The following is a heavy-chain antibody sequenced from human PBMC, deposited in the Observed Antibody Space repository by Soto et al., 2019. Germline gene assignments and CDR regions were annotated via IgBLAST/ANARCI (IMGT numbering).Heavy chain of an antibody. V-gene: IGHV3-21*01. CDR2: ISSSSIYI. Sequence: GGSLRLSCAASGFTFSSYSINWVRQAPGKGLEWVSSISSSSIYIYYADSVKGRFTISRDNAKNSLYLQMNSLRAEDTAVYYSASPKGRYGSGSYYHPYFDYLGQRTLVAFSS. J-gene: IGHJ4*02. CDR3: ASPKGRYGSGSYYHPYFDY. D-gene: IGHD3-10*01. CDR1: GFTFSSYS.